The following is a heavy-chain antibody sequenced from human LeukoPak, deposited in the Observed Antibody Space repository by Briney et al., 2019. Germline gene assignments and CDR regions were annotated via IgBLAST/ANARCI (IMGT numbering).Heavy chain of an antibody. CDR1: GFTFSSYS. Sequence: PGGSLRLSCAASGFTFSSYSLNWVRQAPGKGLEWRSDIGGGGSPIFYADSVKGRFTISRDNARNSLYLQMNSLRDEDTAVYYCAREYAYAFDIWGQGRMVTVSS. J-gene: IGHJ3*02. CDR3: AREYAYAFDI. CDR2: IGGGGSPI. V-gene: IGHV3-48*02.